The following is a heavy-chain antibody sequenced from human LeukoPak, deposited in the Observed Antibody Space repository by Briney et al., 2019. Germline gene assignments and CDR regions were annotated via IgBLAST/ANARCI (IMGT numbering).Heavy chain of an antibody. CDR3: ARFGRIAAAGTGYYYYMDV. Sequence: SETLSLTCAAYGGSFSGYYWSWIRQPPGKGLEWIGEINHSGSTNYNPSLKSRVTISVDTSKNQFSLKLSSVTAADTAVYYCARFGRIAAAGTGYYYYMDVWGKGTTVTVSS. CDR1: GGSFSGYY. J-gene: IGHJ6*03. D-gene: IGHD6-13*01. CDR2: INHSGST. V-gene: IGHV4-34*01.